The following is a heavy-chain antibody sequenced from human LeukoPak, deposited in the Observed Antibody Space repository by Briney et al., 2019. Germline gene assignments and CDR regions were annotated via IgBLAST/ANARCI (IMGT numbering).Heavy chain of an antibody. Sequence: SETLSLTCTVSGGSITNYSWSWLRQPPGKGLEWIGYIYYSGSTSYSPSLKSRVTISVDTSKNQFSLRVSSVTAADTAVYYCARRYCSGGSCYSALDIWGQGTMVTVSS. V-gene: IGHV4-59*01. CDR1: GGSITNYS. D-gene: IGHD2-15*01. J-gene: IGHJ3*02. CDR2: IYYSGST. CDR3: ARRYCSGGSCYSALDI.